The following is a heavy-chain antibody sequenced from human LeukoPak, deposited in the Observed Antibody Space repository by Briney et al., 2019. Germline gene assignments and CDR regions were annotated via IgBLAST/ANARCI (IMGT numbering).Heavy chain of an antibody. CDR3: ARDAIVGATTGFDY. CDR2: ISYDGSNK. Sequence: GRSLRLSCAASGFTFSSYAMQWVRQAPGKGLEWVAVISYDGSNKYYADSVKGRFTISRDNSKNTLYLQMNSLRAEDTAVYYCARDAIVGATTGFDYWGQGTLVTVSS. J-gene: IGHJ4*02. CDR1: GFTFSSYA. V-gene: IGHV3-30*04. D-gene: IGHD1-26*01.